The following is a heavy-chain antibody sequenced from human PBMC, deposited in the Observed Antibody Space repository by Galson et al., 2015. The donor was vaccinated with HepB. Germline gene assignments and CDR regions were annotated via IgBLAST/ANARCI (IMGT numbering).Heavy chain of an antibody. V-gene: IGHV3-7*03. CDR3: ARHPGRGSVGYAFDL. D-gene: IGHD5-12*01. J-gene: IGHJ4*02. CDR1: GFRLSDSW. CDR2: INEDGSTK. Sequence: SLRLSCAASGFRLSDSWMTWVRQSAGRGLEWVANINEDGSTKFYLDSVKGRFTISRDNAKNSVFLQMNNLTAADTAVYYCARHPGRGSVGYAFDLWGQGTLVTVSA.